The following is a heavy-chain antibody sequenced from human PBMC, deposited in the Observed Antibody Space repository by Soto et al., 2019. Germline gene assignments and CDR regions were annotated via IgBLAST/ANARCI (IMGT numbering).Heavy chain of an antibody. CDR1: GFTVSSTY. V-gene: IGHV3-53*01. CDR2: IYGGGDT. Sequence: GGSLRLSCAASGFTVSSTYMSWVRQAPGKGLEWISVIYGGGDTFYADSVKGRFTISTDNSKNTLYLQMNSLRDEDTAVYYCARRHYNYESSGYYPLFDYWGQGTRVTVSS. J-gene: IGHJ4*02. D-gene: IGHD3-22*01. CDR3: ARRHYNYESSGYYPLFDY.